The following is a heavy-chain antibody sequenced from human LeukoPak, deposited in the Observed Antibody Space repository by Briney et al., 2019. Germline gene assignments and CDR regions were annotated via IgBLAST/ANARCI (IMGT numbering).Heavy chain of an antibody. J-gene: IGHJ4*02. D-gene: IGHD6-13*01. CDR1: GFTFSSYW. V-gene: IGHV3-7*01. CDR3: ARDNIAAAGTLDY. CDR2: IKQDGSEK. Sequence: GGSLRLSCAASGFTFSSYWMSWVRQAPGKGLEWVANIKQDGSEKYYVDSVKGRFTISRDNSKNTLYLQMGSLRAEDMAVYYCARDNIAAAGTLDYWGQGTLVTVSS.